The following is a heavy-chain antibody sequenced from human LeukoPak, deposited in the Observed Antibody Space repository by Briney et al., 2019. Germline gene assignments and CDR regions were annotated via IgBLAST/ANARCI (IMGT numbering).Heavy chain of an antibody. V-gene: IGHV3-30*03. J-gene: IGHJ1*01. D-gene: IGHD3-22*01. CDR1: GFTFSSYG. Sequence: QPGGSLRFSCAASGFTFSSYGMHWVRQAPGKGLEWVAVISYDGSNKYYADSVKGRFTISRDNSKNTLYLQMNSLRAEDTAVYYCATPPGYYDSSGYYRYFQHWGQGTLVTVSS. CDR3: ATPPGYYDSSGYYRYFQH. CDR2: ISYDGSNK.